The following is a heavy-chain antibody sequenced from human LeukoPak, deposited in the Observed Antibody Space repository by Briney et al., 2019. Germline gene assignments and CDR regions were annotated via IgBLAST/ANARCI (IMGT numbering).Heavy chain of an antibody. V-gene: IGHV4-61*01. CDR3: ARVLGDSGSYPFDY. J-gene: IGHJ4*02. CDR1: GGSVSSGSYY. CDR2: IYYSGST. Sequence: SETLSLTCTVSGGSVSSGSYYWSWIRQPPGKGLEWIGYIYYSGSTNYNPSLKSRVTLSVDTSKNQFSLKLSSVTAADTAEYHCARVLGDSGSYPFDYWGQGTLVTVSS. D-gene: IGHD1-26*01.